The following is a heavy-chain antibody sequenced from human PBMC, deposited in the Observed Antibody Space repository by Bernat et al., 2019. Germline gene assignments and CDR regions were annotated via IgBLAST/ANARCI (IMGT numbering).Heavy chain of an antibody. CDR1: GFTFNTYW. J-gene: IGHJ4*02. CDR3: ARGRYCSGGSCVLDKFDH. D-gene: IGHD2-15*01. V-gene: IGHV3-7*03. Sequence: EVQLVESGGGLVQPGGSLRLSCEASGFTFNTYWMSWVRQAPGKGLEWVANIKQDASDKYYVNSVKGRFTISGDNAKNSLYLKMASLRAEDTAVYYCARGRYCSGGSCVLDKFDHWGQGTLVTVSS. CDR2: IKQDASDK.